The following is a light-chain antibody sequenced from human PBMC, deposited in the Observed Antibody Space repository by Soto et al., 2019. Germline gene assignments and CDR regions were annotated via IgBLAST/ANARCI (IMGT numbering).Light chain of an antibody. CDR1: STDVGGYNY. Sequence: QSVLAQPSSVSGSPGQSITISCTGTSTDVGGYNYVSWYQHHPGKGPKLIIYEVSNRPSGVSDRFSGSKSGNKASLSISNLEAEDESDYYCGSYTSTDTPFVFGTGTRVTV. V-gene: IGLV2-14*01. J-gene: IGLJ1*01. CDR2: EVS. CDR3: GSYTSTDTPFV.